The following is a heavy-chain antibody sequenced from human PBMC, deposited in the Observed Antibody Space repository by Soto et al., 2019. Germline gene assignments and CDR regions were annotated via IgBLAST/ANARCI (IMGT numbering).Heavy chain of an antibody. J-gene: IGHJ4*02. V-gene: IGHV1-24*01. CDR2: FDPEDGET. D-gene: IGHD5-18*01. CDR3: ATVAGGYSYGPPAY. Sequence: ASVKVSCKVSGYTLTELSMHWVRQAPGKGLEWMGGFDPEDGETIYAQKFKGRVTMTEDTSTDTAYMELSSLGSAETAVYYCATVAGGYSYGPPAYWGQGTLVTVSS. CDR1: GYTLTELS.